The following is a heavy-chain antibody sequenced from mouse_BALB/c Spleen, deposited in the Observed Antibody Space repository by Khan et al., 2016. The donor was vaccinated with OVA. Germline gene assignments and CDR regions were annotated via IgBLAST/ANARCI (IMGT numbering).Heavy chain of an antibody. CDR2: TWGDGST. Sequence: QVQLKESGPGLVAPSQSLSITCTVSGISLNGYGVNWVRQPPGKGLEWLGMTWGDGSTDYNSTLKSRLSISKDNSKSQVFLKMNSLQSDDTARYYGASTRYYFGSYYLDYWGQGTTLTVSS. CDR3: ASTRYYFGSYYLDY. J-gene: IGHJ2*01. CDR1: GISLNGYG. D-gene: IGHD1-1*01. V-gene: IGHV2-6-7*01.